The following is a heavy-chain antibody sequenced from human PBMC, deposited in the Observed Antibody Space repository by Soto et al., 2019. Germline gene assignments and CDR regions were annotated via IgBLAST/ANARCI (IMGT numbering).Heavy chain of an antibody. CDR2: ISSSSSYI. CDR1: GFTFSSYS. V-gene: IGHV3-21*01. Sequence: GGSLRLSCAASGFTFSSYSMNWVRQAPGKGLEWVSSISSSSSYIYYADSVKGRFTISRDNAKNSLYLQMNSLRAEDTAVYYCARELVPTAKRAMDVWGKGTTVTVSS. J-gene: IGHJ6*04. CDR3: ARELVPTAKRAMDV. D-gene: IGHD5-12*01.